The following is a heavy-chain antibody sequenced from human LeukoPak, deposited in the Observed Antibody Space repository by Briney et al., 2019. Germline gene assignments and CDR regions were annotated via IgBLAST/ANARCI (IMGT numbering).Heavy chain of an antibody. CDR1: GGSISSYY. J-gene: IGHJ3*02. CDR3: ARDEMTGAFDI. D-gene: IGHD5-24*01. V-gene: IGHV4-59*01. Sequence: SETLSLTCTVSGGSISSYYWSWLRQPPGKGLEWIGYIYYSGSTNYNPSLKSRVTISVDTSKNQFSLKLSSVTAADTAVYYCARDEMTGAFDIWGQGTMVTVSS. CDR2: IYYSGST.